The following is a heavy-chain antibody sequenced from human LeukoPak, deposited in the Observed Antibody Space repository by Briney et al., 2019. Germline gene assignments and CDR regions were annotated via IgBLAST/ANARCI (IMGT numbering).Heavy chain of an antibody. D-gene: IGHD3-10*01. CDR1: GYTFTCYY. V-gene: IGHV1-46*01. Sequence: ASVKVSCKASGYTFTCYYMHWVRQAPGQGLEWMGIINPSGGSTSYAQKFQGRVTVTRDTSISTAYLELSRLRSDDTAVYYCAREHGSGGKGIDIWGQGTMVTVSS. CDR2: INPSGGST. J-gene: IGHJ3*02. CDR3: AREHGSGGKGIDI.